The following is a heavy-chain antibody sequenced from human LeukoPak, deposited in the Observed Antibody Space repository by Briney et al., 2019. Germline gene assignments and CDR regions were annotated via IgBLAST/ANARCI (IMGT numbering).Heavy chain of an antibody. V-gene: IGHV3-7*03. J-gene: IGHJ4*02. Sequence: GGSLRLSCAASGFTFSSYWMTWVRQAPGKGLEWVANVKHDGSVRYYVGSVKGRFTISRDNAKNSLYLQMNSLRAEDTAVYYCVRAMDYWGQGTLVTVSS. CDR2: VKHDGSVR. CDR3: VRAMDY. CDR1: GFTFSSYW.